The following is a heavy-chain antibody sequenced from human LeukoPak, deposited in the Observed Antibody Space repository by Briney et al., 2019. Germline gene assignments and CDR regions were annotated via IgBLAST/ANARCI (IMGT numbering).Heavy chain of an antibody. CDR3: TTGEITMIVGRGDY. J-gene: IGHJ4*02. Sequence: GGSLRLSCAASGFTLSNAWMSWVRQAPGKGLEWVGRIKSKTDGGTTDYAAPVKGRFTISRDDSKNTLYLQMNSLKTEDTAVYYCTTGEITMIVGRGDYWGQGTLVTVSS. CDR1: GFTLSNAW. D-gene: IGHD3-22*01. CDR2: IKSKTDGGTT. V-gene: IGHV3-15*01.